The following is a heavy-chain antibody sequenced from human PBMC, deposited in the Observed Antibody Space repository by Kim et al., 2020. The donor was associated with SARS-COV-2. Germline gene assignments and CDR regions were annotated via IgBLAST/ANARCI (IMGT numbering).Heavy chain of an antibody. CDR1: GFTFSSYE. Sequence: GGSLRLSCAASGFTFSSYEMHWVRQAPGKGLEWVADICSDGSTIYYADSVKGRFTISRDNAKNTLYLQMNSLRAEDTAVYYCASTGVSERHGMDYWG. V-gene: IGHV3-33*08. CDR3: ASTGVSERHGMDY. CDR2: ICSDGSTI. D-gene: IGHD7-27*01. J-gene: IGHJ4*01.